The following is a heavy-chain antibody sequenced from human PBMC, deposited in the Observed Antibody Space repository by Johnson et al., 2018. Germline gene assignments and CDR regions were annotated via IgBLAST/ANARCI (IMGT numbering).Heavy chain of an antibody. J-gene: IGHJ3*01. Sequence: QVQLVESGGGVVQPGTSLKLSCAASGFSFSTYGMHWVRQAPGQGLEWVAVISNAGNAKIYADSVKGRFTISRDNSKNTLYLQMSSLRGGDTALYYWVKFARPGRVSTVLSDPAFEAWGQGTMVTVYS. CDR3: VKFARPGRVSTVLSDPAFEA. CDR2: ISNAGNAK. V-gene: IGHV3-30*18. CDR1: GFSFSTYG. D-gene: IGHD1-1*01.